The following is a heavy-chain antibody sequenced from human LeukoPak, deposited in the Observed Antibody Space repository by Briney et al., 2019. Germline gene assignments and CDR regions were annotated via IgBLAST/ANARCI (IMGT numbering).Heavy chain of an antibody. V-gene: IGHV1-2*06. J-gene: IGHJ4*02. CDR3: ASSDCSGGSCYLDY. D-gene: IGHD2-15*01. CDR1: GYTFTGYY. CDR2: INPNSGGT. Sequence: ASVKVSCKASGYTFTGYYMHWVRQAPGQGHEWMGRINPNSGGTNYAQKFQGRVTMTRDTSISTAYMELSRLRSDDTAVYYCASSDCSGGSCYLDYWGQGTLVTVSS.